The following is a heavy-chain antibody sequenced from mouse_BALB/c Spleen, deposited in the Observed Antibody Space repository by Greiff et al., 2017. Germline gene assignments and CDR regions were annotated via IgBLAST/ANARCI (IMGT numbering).Heavy chain of an antibody. V-gene: IGHV1-37*01. J-gene: IGHJ2*01. CDR3: GRSPFYYGYEGEFDY. CDR1: GYSFTGYF. Sequence: EVQLQQSGPELVKPGASVKISCKASGYSFTGYFMNWVKQSYGKSLEWIGRINPYNGDTFYNQKFKGKATLTVDKSSSTAHMELLSLTSEDSAVYYCGRSPFYYGYEGEFDYWGQGTTLTVSS. CDR2: INPYNGDT. D-gene: IGHD2-2*01.